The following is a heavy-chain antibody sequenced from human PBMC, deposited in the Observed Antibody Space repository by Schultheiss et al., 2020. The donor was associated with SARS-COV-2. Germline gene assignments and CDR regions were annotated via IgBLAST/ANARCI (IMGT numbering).Heavy chain of an antibody. J-gene: IGHJ6*02. CDR1: GFTFSRYG. V-gene: IGHV3-33*05. CDR2: ISYDGSNK. Sequence: GESLKISCAASGFTFSRYGIHWVRQTPGKGLEWVAVISYDGSNKYYADSVKGRFTISSDNSKNTVYLQMNSLRAKDTAAYYCAREMDGAGMVHEGMDVWGQGTTVTVSS. CDR3: AREMDGAGMVHEGMDV. D-gene: IGHD3-10*01.